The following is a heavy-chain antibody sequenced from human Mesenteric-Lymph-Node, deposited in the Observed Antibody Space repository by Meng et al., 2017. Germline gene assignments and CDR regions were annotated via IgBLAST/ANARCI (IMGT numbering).Heavy chain of an antibody. D-gene: IGHD4-17*01. CDR1: GGSFSGYY. CDR2: INHSGST. Sequence: VEVQQGGAGLLQPSETLSLTCAVYGGSFSGYYWSWIRQPPGKGLEWIGEINHSGSTNYNPSLKSRVTISVDTSKNQFSLKLSSVTAADTAVYYCARRYGASAYNWFDPWGQGTLVTVSS. J-gene: IGHJ5*02. V-gene: IGHV4-34*01. CDR3: ARRYGASAYNWFDP.